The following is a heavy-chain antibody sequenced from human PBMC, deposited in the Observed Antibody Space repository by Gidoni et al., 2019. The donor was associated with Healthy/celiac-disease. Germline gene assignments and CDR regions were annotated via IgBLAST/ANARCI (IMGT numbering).Heavy chain of an antibody. CDR1: GGSISSSNG. Sequence: QVQLQESGPGLVKPSGTLSLTCAVSGGSISSSNGWSWVRQPPGKGLAWIGEIYHSGGTNYNPALKSRGTISVDKSKNQFSLKLSSVTAADTAVYYCARTAAGTRGGWFDPWGQGTLVTVSS. CDR2: IYHSGGT. D-gene: IGHD6-13*01. V-gene: IGHV4-4*02. J-gene: IGHJ5*02. CDR3: ARTAAGTRGGWFDP.